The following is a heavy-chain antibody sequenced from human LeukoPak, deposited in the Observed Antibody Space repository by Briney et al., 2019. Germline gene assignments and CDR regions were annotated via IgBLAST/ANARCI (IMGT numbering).Heavy chain of an antibody. CDR2: IYYSGST. CDR1: GYSISSGYY. CDR3: ARAWRAARLPNYFDY. J-gene: IGHJ4*02. V-gene: IGHV4-38-2*02. D-gene: IGHD6-6*01. Sequence: PSETLSLTCTVSGYSISSGYYWGWIRQPPGKGLEWIGSIYYSGSTYYNPSLKSRVTISVDTSKNQFSLKLSSVTAADTAVYYCARAWRAARLPNYFDYWGQGTLVTVSS.